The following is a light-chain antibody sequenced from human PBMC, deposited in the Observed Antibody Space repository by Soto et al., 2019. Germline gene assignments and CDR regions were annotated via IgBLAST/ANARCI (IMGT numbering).Light chain of an antibody. CDR1: QSIDTW. CDR3: QQYPSYSLIS. J-gene: IGKJ3*01. Sequence: DIQMTQSPSTLSASVGDRVSITCRASQSIDTWLAWYQQKPGQPPKLLIYEASTLETGVPSRFTGSGSGTDFSLTITSLQPEDFATYFCQQYPSYSLISFGPGTKVDV. CDR2: EAS. V-gene: IGKV1-5*01.